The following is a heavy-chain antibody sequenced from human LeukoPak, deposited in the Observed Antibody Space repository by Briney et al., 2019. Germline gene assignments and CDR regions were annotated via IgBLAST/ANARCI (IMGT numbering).Heavy chain of an antibody. CDR2: ISGSGGST. V-gene: IGHV3-23*01. J-gene: IGHJ4*02. CDR1: GFTFSSYA. Sequence: GGSLRLSCAASGFTFSSYAMSWVRQAPGKGLEWVSAISGSGGSTYYADSVKGRFTISRDNSKNTLYLQMNSLSAEDTAVYYCAKHQDDKYGGYDSGFSDYWRQGTLVTVSS. CDR3: AKHQDDKYGGYDSGFSDY. D-gene: IGHD5-12*01.